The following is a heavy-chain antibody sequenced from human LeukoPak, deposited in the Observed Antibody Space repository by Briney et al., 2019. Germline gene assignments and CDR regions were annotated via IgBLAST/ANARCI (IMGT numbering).Heavy chain of an antibody. J-gene: IGHJ4*02. CDR1: GFTFSSYA. CDR3: ARADGSVAGPPSGH. V-gene: IGHV3-30-3*01. Sequence: PGGSLRLSCAASGFTFSSYAMHWVPQAPGKGLEWVAIISYDGSDKYYADSVKGRLTISRDNSKSTLYPQMISLRTEDTAVYYCARADGSVAGPPSGHWGQGTLVTVSS. CDR2: ISYDGSDK. D-gene: IGHD6-19*01.